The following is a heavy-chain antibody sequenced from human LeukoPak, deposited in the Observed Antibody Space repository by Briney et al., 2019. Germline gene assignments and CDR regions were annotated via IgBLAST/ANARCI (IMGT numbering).Heavy chain of an antibody. CDR3: ARDAGRREDI. V-gene: IGHV3-7*01. Sequence: GGSLRLSCATSGFTFSSFWLTWVRQAPGKGLEWVASIKQDGNEKHYVDFVEGRFTISRDNAKNSMFLQMNSLRAEDTALYYCARDAGRREDIWGQGTMVTVSS. D-gene: IGHD1-1*01. J-gene: IGHJ3*02. CDR1: GFTFSSFW. CDR2: IKQDGNEK.